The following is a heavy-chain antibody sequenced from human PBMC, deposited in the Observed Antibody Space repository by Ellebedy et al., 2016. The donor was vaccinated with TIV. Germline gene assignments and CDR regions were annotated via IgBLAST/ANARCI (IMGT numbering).Heavy chain of an antibody. V-gene: IGHV3-30*18. CDR1: GFTFSSYG. CDR3: ANPDIVVVPAATYYYYMDV. J-gene: IGHJ6*03. Sequence: GESLKISXAASGFTFSSYGMHWVRQAPGKGLEWVAVISYDGSNKYYADSVKGRFTISRDNSKNTLYLQMNSLRAEDTAVYYCANPDIVVVPAATYYYYMDVWGKGTTVTVSS. D-gene: IGHD2-2*01. CDR2: ISYDGSNK.